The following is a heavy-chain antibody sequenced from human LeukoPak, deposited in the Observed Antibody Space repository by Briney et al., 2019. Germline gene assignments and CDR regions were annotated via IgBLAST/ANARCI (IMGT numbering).Heavy chain of an antibody. CDR2: IKQDGSEK. Sequence: GGSLRLSCAASGFTFSTYWMNWVRQAPGKGLEWVANIKQDGSEKYYVDSVKGRFTISRDNAKNSVYLQMNSLRAEDTAVYYCARDQGGLTSYGSSPLDSWGQGTLVTVSS. CDR1: GFTFSTYW. D-gene: IGHD5-18*01. CDR3: ARDQGGLTSYGSSPLDS. V-gene: IGHV3-7*01. J-gene: IGHJ4*02.